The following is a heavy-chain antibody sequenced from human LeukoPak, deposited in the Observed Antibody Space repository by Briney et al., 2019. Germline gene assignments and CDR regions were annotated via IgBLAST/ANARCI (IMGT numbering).Heavy chain of an antibody. D-gene: IGHD2-2*01. CDR1: GFTFDDYA. CDR2: ISRDGGST. V-gene: IGHV3-43*02. Sequence: GGSLRLSCAASGFTFDDYAMHWVRQAPGKGLEWVSLISRDGGSTYYADSVKGRFTISRDNSKNSLYLQMNSLRTEDTALYYCGKDGPEYCSSTSCYGIDYWGQGTLVTVSS. CDR3: GKDGPEYCSSTSCYGIDY. J-gene: IGHJ4*02.